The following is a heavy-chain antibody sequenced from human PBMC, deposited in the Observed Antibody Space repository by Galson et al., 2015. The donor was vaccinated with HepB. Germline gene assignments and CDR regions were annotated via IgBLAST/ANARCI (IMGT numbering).Heavy chain of an antibody. J-gene: IGHJ6*03. V-gene: IGHV6-1*01. Sequence: CAISGDSVSSNSAAWNWIRQSPSRGLEWLGRTYYRSKWYNDYAISVKSRITINPDTSKNQFSLQLNSVTPEDTAVYYCARDPGGSYYYYYYMDVWGKGTTVTVSS. CDR2: TYYRSKWYN. D-gene: IGHD1-26*01. CDR1: GDSVSSNSAA. CDR3: ARDPGGSYYYYYYMDV.